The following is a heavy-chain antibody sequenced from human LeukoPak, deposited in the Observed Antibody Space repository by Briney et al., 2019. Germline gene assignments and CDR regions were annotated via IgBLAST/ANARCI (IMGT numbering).Heavy chain of an antibody. V-gene: IGHV5-51*01. J-gene: IGHJ3*01. D-gene: IGHD3-22*01. CDR3: ARPNITSYYDSRGYDAFDA. CDR2: IYPGDSDT. Sequence: GESLKISCKVSGYRFTSYWIGWVRQMPGKGLEWMGIIYPGDSDTRYSPSFQGQVTISADKSVRTAYLQWSSLKASDTAMYYCARPNITSYYDSRGYDAFDAWGQGTMVTVSS. CDR1: GYRFTSYW.